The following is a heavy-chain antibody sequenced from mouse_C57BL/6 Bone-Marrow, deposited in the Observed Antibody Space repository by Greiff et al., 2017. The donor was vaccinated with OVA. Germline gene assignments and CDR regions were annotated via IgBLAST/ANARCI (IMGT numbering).Heavy chain of an antibody. J-gene: IGHJ1*03. V-gene: IGHV14-4*01. D-gene: IGHD2-1*01. CDR3: TLDGNYWYFDV. CDR1: GFTIKDDY. Sequence: VQLQQSGAELVRPGASVKLSCTASGFTIKDDYMHWVKQRPEQGLEWIGWIDPENGDTEYASKFQGKATITADTSSNTAYLQLSSLTSEDTAVYYCTLDGNYWYFDVWGTGTTVTVSS. CDR2: IDPENGDT.